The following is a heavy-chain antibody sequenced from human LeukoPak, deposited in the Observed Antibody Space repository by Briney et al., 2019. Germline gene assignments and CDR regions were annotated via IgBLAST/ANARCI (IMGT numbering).Heavy chain of an antibody. CDR2: LILIFGTA. Sequence: KDSPKHSGGTFFSYAISWVRQAPGQGLEWMGELILIFGTANDAQKFKVRGKNTKDESTSTAYMERSSVRSEYTAVYYCARDSIGIAALGSYWYYYMDVWGKGTTVTVSS. V-gene: IGHV1-69*05. D-gene: IGHD6-13*01. J-gene: IGHJ6*03. CDR1: GGTFFSYA. CDR3: ARDSIGIAALGSYWYYYMDV.